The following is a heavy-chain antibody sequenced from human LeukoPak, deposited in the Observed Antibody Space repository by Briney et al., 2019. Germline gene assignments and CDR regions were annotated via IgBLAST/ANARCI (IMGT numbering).Heavy chain of an antibody. Sequence: SETLSLTCAVYGGSFSGYYWSWIRQPPGKGLEWIGEINHSGSTNYNPSLKSRLTISVDTSKNQFSLKLSSVTAADTAVYYCAYYSGSYPAGFDYWGQGTLVTVSS. V-gene: IGHV4-34*01. CDR1: GGSFSGYY. J-gene: IGHJ4*02. CDR2: INHSGST. CDR3: AYYSGSYPAGFDY. D-gene: IGHD1-26*01.